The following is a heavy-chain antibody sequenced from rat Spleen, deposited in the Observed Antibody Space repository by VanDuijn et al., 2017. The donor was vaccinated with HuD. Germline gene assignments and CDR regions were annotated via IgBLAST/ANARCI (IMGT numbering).Heavy chain of an antibody. CDR3: ASLVRGWFAY. CDR1: GFTFSDYN. V-gene: IGHV5-7*01. J-gene: IGHJ3*01. CDR2: ISYDGSST. D-gene: IGHD4-3*01. Sequence: EVQLVESGGGLVQPGRSLKLSCAASGFTFSDYNMAWVRQAPKKGLEWVATISYDGSSTYYRDSVKGRFTISRDNAKSTLYLQMNSLRSEDTATYYCASLVRGWFAYWGQGTLVTVSS.